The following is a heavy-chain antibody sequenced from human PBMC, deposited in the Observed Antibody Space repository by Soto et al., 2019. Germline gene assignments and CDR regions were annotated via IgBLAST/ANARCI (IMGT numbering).Heavy chain of an antibody. V-gene: IGHV3-30*18. CDR1: GFTFSSYG. Sequence: GGSLRLSCAASGFTFSSYGMHWVRQAPGKGLEWVAVISYDGSNKYYADSVKGRFTISRDNSKNTLYLQMNSLRAEDTAVYYCAKVGTWIQLWRDYYGMDVWGQGTKVTVSS. CDR3: AKVGTWIQLWRDYYGMDV. J-gene: IGHJ6*02. D-gene: IGHD5-18*01. CDR2: ISYDGSNK.